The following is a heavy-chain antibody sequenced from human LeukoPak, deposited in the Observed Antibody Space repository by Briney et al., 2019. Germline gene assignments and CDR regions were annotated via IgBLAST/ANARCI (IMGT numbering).Heavy chain of an antibody. CDR2: NSGSGEKT. J-gene: IGHJ2*01. Sequence: GGSLRLSCAASGFTLRNYAMSWVRRAPGGGVEGVSGNSGSGEKTFYADSVKGRFTISRDNSKNTLFLQLNSLRGEDTAVYYFARDPRDGYKEVWQYFDLWGRGTVVTVSS. CDR3: ARDPRDGYKEVWQYFDL. D-gene: IGHD5-24*01. CDR1: GFTLRNYA. V-gene: IGHV3-23*01.